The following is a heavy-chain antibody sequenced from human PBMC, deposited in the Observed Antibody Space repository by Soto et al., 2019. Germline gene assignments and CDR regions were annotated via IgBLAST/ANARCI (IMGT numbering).Heavy chain of an antibody. CDR2: ISYDGSNK. J-gene: IGHJ6*02. CDR3: AKDLEGYCTTTSCHTYFGLDV. Sequence: GGSLRLSCAASGFTFSSYVMHWVRQAPGKGLEWVAVISYDGSNKYYADSVKGRFTISRDNSKHTLYLQMNSLRPEDTAVYYCAKDLEGYCTTTSCHTYFGLDVWGQGTTVTVSS. V-gene: IGHV3-30*18. CDR1: GFTFSSYV. D-gene: IGHD2-2*01.